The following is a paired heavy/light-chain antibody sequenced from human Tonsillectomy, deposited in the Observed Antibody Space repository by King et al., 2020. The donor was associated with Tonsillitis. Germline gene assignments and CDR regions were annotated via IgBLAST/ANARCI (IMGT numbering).Light chain of an antibody. CDR1: SSNIGSNY. CDR3: ATWDESLSGYV. CDR2: RNN. J-gene: IGLJ1*01. Sequence: QSVLTQPPSASGTPGQRVTISCSGGSSNIGSNYVYWYQQVPGTAPKLLLYRNNQRPSGVPDRFSGSKSGTSASLAISGLRSEDEADYYCATWDESLSGYVFGTGTKVAVL. V-gene: IGLV1-47*01.
Heavy chain of an antibody. D-gene: IGHD6-19*01. J-gene: IGHJ4*02. Sequence: QVQLVQSGAEVKKPGASVKVSCRASGYTFTSYGITWVRQAPGQGLEWMGWISSYKGDTDFAQKFQGRVSMTTDTSTNTAYMELRSLTSDDTAVYYCAREWDGSGFHLDHWGQGTLVTVSA. CDR2: ISSYKGDT. CDR3: AREWDGSGFHLDH. CDR1: GYTFTSYG. V-gene: IGHV1-18*04.